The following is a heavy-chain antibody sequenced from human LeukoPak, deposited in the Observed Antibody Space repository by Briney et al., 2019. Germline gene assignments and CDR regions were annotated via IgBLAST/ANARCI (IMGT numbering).Heavy chain of an antibody. CDR2: IYYSGSN. D-gene: IGHD2-15*01. Sequence: SETLSLTCTVSGGSISSSSYYWGWNRQPQGKGLEWIGSIYYSGSNYYNPSLKSRITISVDTTKNQFSLTLSSVTAADTAVYYCARAGDDIVVVVAAVDAFDIWGHGTMVTVSS. V-gene: IGHV4-39*07. CDR1: GGSISSSSYY. CDR3: ARAGDDIVVVVAAVDAFDI. J-gene: IGHJ3*02.